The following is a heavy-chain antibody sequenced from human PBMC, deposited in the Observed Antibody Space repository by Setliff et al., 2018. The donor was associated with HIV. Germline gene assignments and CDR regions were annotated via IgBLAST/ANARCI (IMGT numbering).Heavy chain of an antibody. CDR3: ASLTTDRFLEWLFVY. D-gene: IGHD3-3*01. Sequence: SETLSLTCTVSGGSISSSSYYWGWIRQPPGKGLEWIGSIYYSGSTYYNPSPKTRVTISVDTSKNQFSLKLSSVIAADTAVYYCASLTTDRFLEWLFVYWGQGTLVTVSS. J-gene: IGHJ4*02. CDR1: GGSISSSSYY. CDR2: IYYSGST. V-gene: IGHV4-39*01.